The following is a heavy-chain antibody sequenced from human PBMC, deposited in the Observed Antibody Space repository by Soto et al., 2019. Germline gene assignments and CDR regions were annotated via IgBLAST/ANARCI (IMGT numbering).Heavy chain of an antibody. CDR1: GYTFTSYA. D-gene: IGHD6-19*01. J-gene: IGHJ4*02. Sequence: ASVKVSCKASGYTFTSYAMHWVRQAPGQRLEWMGWINAGNGNTKYSQKFQGRVTITRDTSASTAYMELSSLRSEDTAVYYCARVGSSGWHGDYFDYWGQGTLVTVSS. CDR2: INAGNGNT. V-gene: IGHV1-3*01. CDR3: ARVGSSGWHGDYFDY.